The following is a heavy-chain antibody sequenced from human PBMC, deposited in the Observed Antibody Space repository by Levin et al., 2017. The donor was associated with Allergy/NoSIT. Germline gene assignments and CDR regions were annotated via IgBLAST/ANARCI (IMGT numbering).Heavy chain of an antibody. CDR3: ARDLAVVGGMDV. D-gene: IGHD2-21*01. CDR2: ISSSGSTI. V-gene: IGHV3-11*01. J-gene: IGHJ6*02. Sequence: LSLTCAASGFTFSDYYMSWIRQAPGKGLEWVSYISSSGSTIYYADSVKGRFTISRDNAKNSLYLQMNSLRAEDTAVYYCARDLAVVGGMDVWGQGTTVTVSS. CDR1: GFTFSDYY.